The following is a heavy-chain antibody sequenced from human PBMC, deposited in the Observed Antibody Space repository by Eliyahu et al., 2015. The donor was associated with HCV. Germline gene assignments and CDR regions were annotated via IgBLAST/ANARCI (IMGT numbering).Heavy chain of an antibody. CDR2: IWYXGSNK. J-gene: IGHJ6*02. CDR3: ARGPAYGYYYYGMDV. CDR1: GXTFSGMG. V-gene: IGHV3-33*01. Sequence: QVQLVXSGGGVVQPGRSLRLSCAASGXTFSGMGMPWVRQAPGKGLXWVAVIWYXGSNKYYADSVKGRFTISRDNSKNTLYLQMNSLRAEDTAVYYCARGPAYGYYYYGMDVWGQGTTVTVSS. D-gene: IGHD3-16*01.